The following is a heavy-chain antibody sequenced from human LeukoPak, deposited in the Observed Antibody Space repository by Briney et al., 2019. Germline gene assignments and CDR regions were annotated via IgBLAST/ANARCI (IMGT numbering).Heavy chain of an antibody. D-gene: IGHD3-10*01. CDR1: GGSMSSYY. CDR2: IYYSGST. Sequence: PSETPSLTCTVSGGSMSSYYWSWIRQPPGKRLEWIGYIYYSGSTNYNPSLESRVTISVDTSSNQFSLKLSSVTAADTAVYYCARHYYGSGSYYSNFDYWGQGTLVTASS. V-gene: IGHV4-59*08. CDR3: ARHYYGSGSYYSNFDY. J-gene: IGHJ4*02.